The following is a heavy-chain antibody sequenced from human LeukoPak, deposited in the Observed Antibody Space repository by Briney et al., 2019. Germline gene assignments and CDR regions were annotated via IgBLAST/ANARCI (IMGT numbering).Heavy chain of an antibody. CDR1: GLSTFA. CDR3: AKGHEAHCTNGICYDRPQYFDY. Sequence: GGSLRLSCAASGLSTFAMSWVRQGPARGLEWVSSIRGNGETFYADSVKGRFTISRDKSKNTMYLQMNSLRAEDTALYYCAKGHEAHCTNGICYDRPQYFDYWGQGILVTVSS. J-gene: IGHJ4*02. CDR2: IRGNGET. D-gene: IGHD2-8*01. V-gene: IGHV3-23*01.